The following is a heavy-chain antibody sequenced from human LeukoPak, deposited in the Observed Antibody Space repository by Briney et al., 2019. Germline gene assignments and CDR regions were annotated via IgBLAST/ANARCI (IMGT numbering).Heavy chain of an antibody. CDR2: INHSGST. CDR3: ARSSRHYDFWSGFDYYDV. D-gene: IGHD3-3*01. CDR1: GGSSNNYS. Sequence: PQTLSLTCAVYGGSSNNYSWSWIRQPPGKGRGWSGEINHSGSTNYNPSPKSRITISVDTSKNQFTLKLSTVTAADTAVYYCARSSRHYDFWSGFDYYDVWGKGTTVTVSS. J-gene: IGHJ6*04. V-gene: IGHV4-34*01.